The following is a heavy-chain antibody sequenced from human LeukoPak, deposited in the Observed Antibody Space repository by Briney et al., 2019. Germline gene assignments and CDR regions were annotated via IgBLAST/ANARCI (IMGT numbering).Heavy chain of an antibody. CDR3: ANGWSPDY. D-gene: IGHD2-15*01. CDR1: GFTFYDYA. J-gene: IGHJ4*02. V-gene: IGHV3-9*01. Sequence: GGSLRLSCAASGFTFYDYAMHWVRQAPGKGLEWVSGISWNSGSIGYADSVKGRFTISRDNAKNSLYLQMNSLRAEDTAVYHCANGWSPDYWGRGTLVTVSS. CDR2: ISWNSGSI.